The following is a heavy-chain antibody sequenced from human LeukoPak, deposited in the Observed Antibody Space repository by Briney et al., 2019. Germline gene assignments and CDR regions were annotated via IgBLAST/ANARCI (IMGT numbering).Heavy chain of an antibody. CDR3: ARFRPNYDFWSGRWGYFDY. CDR2: INHSGST. V-gene: IGHV4-34*01. CDR1: GGSFSGYY. D-gene: IGHD3-3*01. J-gene: IGHJ4*01. Sequence: SETLSLTCAVYGGSFSGYYWSWIRQPPGKGLEWIGEINHSGSTNYNPSLKSRVTISVDTSKNQFSPKLSSVTAADTAVYYCARFRPNYDFWSGRWGYFDYWGHGTLVTVSS.